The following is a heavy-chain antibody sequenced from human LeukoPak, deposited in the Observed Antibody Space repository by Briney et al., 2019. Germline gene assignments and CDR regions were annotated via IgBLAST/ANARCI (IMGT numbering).Heavy chain of an antibody. CDR2: ISYDGSNK. CDR3: ARADSGWYASARKAYDY. J-gene: IGHJ4*02. Sequence: PGGSLRLSCAASGFTFSSYAMHWVRQAPGKGLEWVAVISYDGSNKYYADSVKGRFTISRDNSKNTLYLQMNSLRAEDTAVYYCARADSGWYASARKAYDYWGQGTLVTVSS. D-gene: IGHD6-19*01. V-gene: IGHV3-30-3*01. CDR1: GFTFSSYA.